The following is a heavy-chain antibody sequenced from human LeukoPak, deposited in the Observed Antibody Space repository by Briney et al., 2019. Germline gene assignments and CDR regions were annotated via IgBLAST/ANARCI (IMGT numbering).Heavy chain of an antibody. D-gene: IGHD1-26*01. J-gene: IGHJ4*02. CDR3: AGTPRIVGATEGDDY. CDR2: ISSSSSYV. V-gene: IGHV3-21*01. CDR1: GFTFSSYS. Sequence: GGSLRLSCAASGFTFSSYSMNWVRQAPGKGLEWVSSISSSSSYVYYADSVKGRFTISRDNAKNSLYLQMNSLRAEDTAVYYCAGTPRIVGATEGDDYWGQGTLVTVSS.